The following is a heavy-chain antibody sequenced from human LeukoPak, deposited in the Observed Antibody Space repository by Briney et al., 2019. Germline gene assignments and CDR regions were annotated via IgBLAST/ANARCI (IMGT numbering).Heavy chain of an antibody. CDR2: ISYDGSNQ. CDR1: GFAFSSYA. D-gene: IGHD3-10*01. CDR3: ARDSRSYSTGTEY. J-gene: IGHJ4*02. Sequence: GGSLRLSCAASGFAFSSYAMHWVRQAPGKGLEWVAAISYDGSNQYFVDSVKGRFTISRDNSRNTLYLQMNSLRPEDTAQYYCARDSRSYSTGTEYWGQGTLVTVSS. V-gene: IGHV3-30-3*01.